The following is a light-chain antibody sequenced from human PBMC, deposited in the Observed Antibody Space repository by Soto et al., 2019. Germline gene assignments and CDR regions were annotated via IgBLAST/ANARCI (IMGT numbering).Light chain of an antibody. CDR1: QGIGNY. CDR2: GAS. CDR3: QKYNSAPRT. J-gene: IGKJ1*01. V-gene: IGKV1-27*01. Sequence: DIQMTQSPSSLSASLGDRVTITCRASQGIGNYLAWYQLQPGKVPNLLIFGASTLQTGVPSRFSGSGSGTDFTLTISSLQPEDVATYFCQKYNSAPRTFGQGTKVEI.